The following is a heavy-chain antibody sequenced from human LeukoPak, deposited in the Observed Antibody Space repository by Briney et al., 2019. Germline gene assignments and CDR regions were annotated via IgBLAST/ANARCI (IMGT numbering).Heavy chain of an antibody. V-gene: IGHV4-34*01. CDR3: ARGHPLLDY. CDR1: GGSFSGYY. Sequence: SETLSLTCAVYGGSFSGYYWTWIRQPPGKGLEWIGEINHSGGTNCNPSLKSRVTISVDTSKNQFSLKLSSVTAADTAVYYCARGHPLLDYWGQGTLVTVSS. D-gene: IGHD2-21*02. J-gene: IGHJ4*02. CDR2: INHSGGT.